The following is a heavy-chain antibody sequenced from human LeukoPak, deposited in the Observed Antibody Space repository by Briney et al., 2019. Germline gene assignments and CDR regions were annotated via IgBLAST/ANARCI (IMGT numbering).Heavy chain of an antibody. Sequence: GGSLSLSCAPSGHTFFDYGPSWAPRAPGGGVEGLCSINYNGAITDNADSVKGRFTISRDNAKTSLYLRMDSLRAEEPAWYYCARDRLGPSFSVSHFDLWGQGTLVTVSS. D-gene: IGHD3-3*02. CDR1: GHTFFDYG. CDR2: INYNGAIT. CDR3: ARDRLGPSFSVSHFDL. J-gene: IGHJ4*02. V-gene: IGHV3-20*04.